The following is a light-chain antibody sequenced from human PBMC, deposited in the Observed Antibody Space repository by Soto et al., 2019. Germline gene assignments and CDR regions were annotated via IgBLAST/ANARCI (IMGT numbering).Light chain of an antibody. V-gene: IGLV1-44*01. CDR3: SAWDGSLNGYV. J-gene: IGLJ1*01. CDR2: NTD. CDR1: DSTIGRHT. Sequence: QSILTQPPSASGTPGQRVTISCSGSDSTIGRHTVNWYQQLPGSAPRVLMYNTDQRPSGVPGRFSGSKSGTSASLAISGLQSEDEAEYLCSAWDGSLNGYVFGTGTKLTVL.